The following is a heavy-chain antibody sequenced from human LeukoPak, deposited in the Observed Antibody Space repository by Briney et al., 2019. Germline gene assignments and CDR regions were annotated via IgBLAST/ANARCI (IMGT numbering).Heavy chain of an antibody. CDR2: IKSKAVGGTI. V-gene: IGHV3-15*01. J-gene: IGHJ6*02. Sequence: GGSLRPSCAGSGFTFSNAWMNWVRQAPGKGLEWVGRIKSKAVGGTIEYAAAVKDRFTISRDDSQNTLFLQMNGLKTEDTAVYYCTTVRGSDGMEVWGQGTTVSVS. CDR1: GFTFSNAW. D-gene: IGHD3-10*01. CDR3: TTVRGSDGMEV.